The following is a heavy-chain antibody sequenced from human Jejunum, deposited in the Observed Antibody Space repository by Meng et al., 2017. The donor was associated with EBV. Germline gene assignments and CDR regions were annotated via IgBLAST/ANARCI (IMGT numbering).Heavy chain of an antibody. J-gene: IGHJ4*02. CDR2: IHPKSGDT. V-gene: IGHV1-2*06. D-gene: IGHD2-21*01. CDR3: ARSYRDY. Sequence: QVQLVQSEXEVKKXXXSVKVSCKASGYTFTDYSIHWVRQAPGQGLEWMGRIHPKSGDTSYAQTSQGRVTMTRDTSISTAYMELSSLRSDDTAIYYCARSYRDYWSQGTLVTVSS. CDR1: GYTFTDYS.